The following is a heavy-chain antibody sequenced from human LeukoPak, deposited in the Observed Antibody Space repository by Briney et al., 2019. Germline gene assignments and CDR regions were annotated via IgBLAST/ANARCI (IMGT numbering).Heavy chain of an antibody. CDR2: IRYDGSNK. CDR3: EGCGSGDGGDLDY. D-gene: IGHD3-10*01. CDR1: GFTFDDYG. Sequence: RGSLRLSCAASGFTFDDYGMSWVRQAPGKGLEWVAFIRYDGSNKYYADSVKGRFTISRDNSKNTLYLQMNSLRAEDTAVYYCEGCGSGDGGDLDYWGQGTLVTVSS. J-gene: IGHJ4*02. V-gene: IGHV3-30*02.